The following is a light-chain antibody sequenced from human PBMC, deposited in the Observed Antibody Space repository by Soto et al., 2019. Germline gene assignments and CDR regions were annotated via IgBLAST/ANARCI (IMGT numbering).Light chain of an antibody. Sequence: EFVLTQSPGTLSLSPGERATLSCRASQTIRNNYLAWYQQKPGQAPRLLICGASNRATGIPDRFSGSGSGTDFTLTISRLEPEDFAVYYCQQYGSSGTFGQGTKVDIK. J-gene: IGKJ1*01. V-gene: IGKV3-20*01. CDR2: GAS. CDR3: QQYGSSGT. CDR1: QTIRNNY.